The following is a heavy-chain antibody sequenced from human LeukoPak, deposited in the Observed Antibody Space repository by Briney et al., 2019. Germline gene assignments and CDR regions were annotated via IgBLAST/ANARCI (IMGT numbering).Heavy chain of an antibody. V-gene: IGHV3-23*01. CDR2: ISGSGGST. Sequence: QPGGSLRLSCAASGFTFSSFGMSWVRQAPGKGLEWVSAISGSGGSTYNADSVKGRFTISRDNSKNTLYLQMNSLRAEDTAVYYCAKCILTGYYKGYMDVWGKGTTVTISS. D-gene: IGHD3-9*01. CDR1: GFTFSSFG. CDR3: AKCILTGYYKGYMDV. J-gene: IGHJ6*03.